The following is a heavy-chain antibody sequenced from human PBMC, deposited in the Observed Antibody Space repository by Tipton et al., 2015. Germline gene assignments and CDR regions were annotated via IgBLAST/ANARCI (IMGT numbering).Heavy chain of an antibody. D-gene: IGHD4-17*01. V-gene: IGHV3-48*02. J-gene: IGHJ4*02. CDR1: EFTFSIHA. CDR2: ISGGSKTI. CDR3: ARDYGAGGR. Sequence: SLRLSCAASEFTFSIHAMNWVRQAPGKGLEWVSYISGGSKTIYYADSVKGRFTISRDNAKNSLSLQMNSLRDEDTAVYYCARDYGAGGRWGQGTLVTVSS.